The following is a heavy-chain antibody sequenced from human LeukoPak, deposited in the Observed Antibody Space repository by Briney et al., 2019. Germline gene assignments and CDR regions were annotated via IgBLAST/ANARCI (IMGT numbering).Heavy chain of an antibody. V-gene: IGHV3-48*03. Sequence: GGSLRLSCAASGFTFSSYEMNWVRQAPGKGLEWVSYISSSGSTIYYADSVKGRFTISRDNAKNSLYLQMNSLRAEDTAVYYCARGVSSEGNFDYWGQGTLVTVSS. CDR1: GFTFSSYE. D-gene: IGHD6-13*01. J-gene: IGHJ4*02. CDR3: ARGVSSEGNFDY. CDR2: ISSSGSTI.